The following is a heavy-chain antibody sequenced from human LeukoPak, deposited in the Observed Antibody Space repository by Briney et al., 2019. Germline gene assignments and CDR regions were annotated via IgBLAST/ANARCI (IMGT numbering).Heavy chain of an antibody. CDR2: VYYSGST. Sequence: SETLSLTCTVSGGSISNYYWSWIRQSPGKGLEWIGYVYYSGSTTYNPSLKSRVAISVHTSKNQFSLRLNSVTAADTAVYYCARGGTRSGWGDTFDYWGQGTLVTVSS. CDR1: GGSISNYY. V-gene: IGHV4-59*01. J-gene: IGHJ4*02. D-gene: IGHD6-19*01. CDR3: ARGGTRSGWGDTFDY.